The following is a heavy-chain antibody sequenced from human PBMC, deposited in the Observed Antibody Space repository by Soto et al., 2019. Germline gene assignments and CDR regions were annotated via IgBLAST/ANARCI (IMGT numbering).Heavy chain of an antibody. V-gene: IGHV4-39*01. CDR1: GGSISSSSYY. D-gene: IGHD3-10*01. J-gene: IGHJ4*02. Sequence: PSETLSLTCTVSGGSISSSSYYWGWIRQPPGKGLEWIGSIYYSGSTHYNPSLKSRVTISVDTSKNQFSLKLSSVTAADTAVYYCASGPYYYGSGSSNGFDYWGQGTLVTVSS. CDR2: IYYSGST. CDR3: ASGPYYYGSGSSNGFDY.